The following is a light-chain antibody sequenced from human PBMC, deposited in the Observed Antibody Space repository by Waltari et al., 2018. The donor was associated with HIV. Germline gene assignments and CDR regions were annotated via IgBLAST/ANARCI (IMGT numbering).Light chain of an antibody. CDR3: QQYATSLPT. CDR2: ATS. V-gene: IGKV3-20*01. CDR1: ESIRSTY. J-gene: IGKJ1*01. Sequence: EIVLTQSPGTLSMSPGETATLSCGASESIRSTYLAWYQQKPGQAPRLVLFATSSRATGIPDRFSGSGSGTDFNLTIRRLEPDDFALYYCQQYATSLPTFGQGTKLEV.